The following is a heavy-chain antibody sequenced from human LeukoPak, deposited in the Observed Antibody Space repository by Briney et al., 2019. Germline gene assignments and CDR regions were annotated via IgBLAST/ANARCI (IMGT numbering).Heavy chain of an antibody. Sequence: GGSLRLSCAASGFTFDDYAMHWVRQAPGKGLEWVSGISWNSGSIGYADSVKGRFTISRDNAKNSLYLQMNSLRAEDTALYYCAKDMVVTAHTGAFDIWGQGTMVTVSS. CDR3: AKDMVVTAHTGAFDI. D-gene: IGHD2-21*02. CDR2: ISWNSGSI. V-gene: IGHV3-9*01. J-gene: IGHJ3*02. CDR1: GFTFDDYA.